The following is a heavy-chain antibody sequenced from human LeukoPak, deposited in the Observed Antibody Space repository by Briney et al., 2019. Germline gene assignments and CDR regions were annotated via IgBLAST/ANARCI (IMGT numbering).Heavy chain of an antibody. CDR3: AKSSRSDRVIGLQYRLGNDY. Sequence: PGGSLRLSCAASGFTFSSYAMSWVRQAPGKGLEWVSTISGSGGSTYYADSVKGRFTISRDNSKNTLYLQMNSLRAEDTAVYYCAKSSRSDRVIGLQYRLGNDYWGQGTLVTVSS. V-gene: IGHV3-23*01. D-gene: IGHD4-11*01. CDR1: GFTFSSYA. CDR2: ISGSGGST. J-gene: IGHJ4*02.